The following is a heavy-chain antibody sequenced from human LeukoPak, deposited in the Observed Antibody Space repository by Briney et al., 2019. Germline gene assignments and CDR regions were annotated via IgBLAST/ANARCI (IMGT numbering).Heavy chain of an antibody. CDR1: GFTFSSYW. V-gene: IGHV3-7*01. CDR2: IKQDGSEK. CDR3: ARGPSGYSYGSAGGDY. J-gene: IGHJ4*02. Sequence: GGSLRLSCAASGFTFSSYWMSWVRQAPGKGLEWVANIKQDGSEKYYVDSVKGRFTISRDNAKNSLYLQMNSLRAEDTAVYYCARGPSGYSYGSAGGDYWGQGTLVTVSS. D-gene: IGHD5-18*01.